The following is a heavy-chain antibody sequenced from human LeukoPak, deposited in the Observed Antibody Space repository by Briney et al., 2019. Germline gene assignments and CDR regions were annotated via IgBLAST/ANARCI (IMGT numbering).Heavy chain of an antibody. CDR3: ARGSYDSSGYFGPFDI. V-gene: IGHV4-34*01. J-gene: IGHJ3*02. CDR2: INHSGST. D-gene: IGHD3-22*01. Sequence: SETLSLTCAVYGGSFSGYYWSWTRQPPGKGLEWIGEINHSGSTNYNPSLKSRVTISVDTPKNQFSLKLSSVTAADTAVYYCARGSYDSSGYFGPFDIWGQGTMVTVSS. CDR1: GGSFSGYY.